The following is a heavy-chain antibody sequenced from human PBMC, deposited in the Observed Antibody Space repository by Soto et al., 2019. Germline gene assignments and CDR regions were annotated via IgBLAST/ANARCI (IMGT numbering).Heavy chain of an antibody. D-gene: IGHD2-15*01. V-gene: IGHV1-2*04. CDR3: ARVHCSGGSCYSGDAFDI. CDR2: INPNSGGT. J-gene: IGHJ3*02. CDR1: GYTFTGYY. Sequence: ASVKVSCKASGYTFTGYYMHWVRQAPGQGLEWMGWINPNSGGTNYAQRFQGWVTMTRDTSINTAYMELSRLRSDDTAVYYCARVHCSGGSCYSGDAFDIWGQGTMVTVSS.